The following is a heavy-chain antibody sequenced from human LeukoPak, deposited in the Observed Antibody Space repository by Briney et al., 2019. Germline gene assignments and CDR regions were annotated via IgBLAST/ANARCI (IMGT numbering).Heavy chain of an antibody. CDR2: IRSKANSYAT. D-gene: IGHD1-14*01. Sequence: GGSLRLSCAASGFTFSGSAMHWVRQASGKGLEWVGRIRSKANSYATAYAASVKGRFTISRDDSKNTAYLQMNSLKTEDTAVYYCTRHNIISKPYYYYYMDVWGKGTTVTVSS. CDR3: TRHNIISKPYYYYYMDV. CDR1: GFTFSGSA. J-gene: IGHJ6*03. V-gene: IGHV3-73*01.